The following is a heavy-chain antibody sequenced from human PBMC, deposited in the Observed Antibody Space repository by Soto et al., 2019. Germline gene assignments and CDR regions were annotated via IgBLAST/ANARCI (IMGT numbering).Heavy chain of an antibody. J-gene: IGHJ6*02. CDR1: GYTFTGYY. CDR3: ARAGDSSSSPYYYGMDV. D-gene: IGHD6-6*01. CDR2: INPNSGGT. Sequence: EASVKVSCKASGYTFTGYYMHWVRQAPGQGLEWMGWINPNSGGTNYAQKFQGRVTMTRDTSISTAYMELSRLRSDDTAVYYCARAGDSSSSPYYYGMDVWGQGTTVTVSS. V-gene: IGHV1-2*02.